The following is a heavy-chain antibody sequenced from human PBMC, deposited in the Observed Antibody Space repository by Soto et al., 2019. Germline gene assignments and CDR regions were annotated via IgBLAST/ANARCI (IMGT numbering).Heavy chain of an antibody. CDR2: TNTDGSIT. CDR1: GFTFSSYW. Sequence: EVHLVESGGGLVQPGGSLRLSCAASGFTFSSYWMHWVRQAPGKGLVFVSRTNTDGSITNYADSVKGRFTISRDNATSTLYLQMISLRAEDTAVYYCVRGTNDWIGVDYWGQGALVTVSP. D-gene: IGHD3-9*01. CDR3: VRGTNDWIGVDY. J-gene: IGHJ4*02. V-gene: IGHV3-74*01.